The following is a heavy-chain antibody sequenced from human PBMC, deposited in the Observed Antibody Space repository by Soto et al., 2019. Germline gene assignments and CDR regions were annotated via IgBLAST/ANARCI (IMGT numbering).Heavy chain of an antibody. CDR2: IYYSGST. CDR3: ARVPYYYYGSGGFDY. D-gene: IGHD3-10*01. Sequence: SETLSLTCTVSGGSISSGDYYWSWIRQPPGKGLEWIGYIYYSGSTYYNPSLKSRVTISVDTSKNQFSLKLSSVTAADTAVYYCARVPYYYYGSGGFDYWGQGTLVTVSS. V-gene: IGHV4-30-4*01. CDR1: GGSISSGDYY. J-gene: IGHJ4*02.